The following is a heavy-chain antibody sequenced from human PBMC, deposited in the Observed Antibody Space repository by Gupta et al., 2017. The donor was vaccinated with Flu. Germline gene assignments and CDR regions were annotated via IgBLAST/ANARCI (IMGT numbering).Heavy chain of an antibody. CDR3: ARDRRYGSGSLDAFDI. CDR1: GFPFSSYG. V-gene: IGHV3-33*01. CDR2: IWYDGSNK. Sequence: QVQLVESGGGVVQPGRSLRLSCAASGFPFSSYGMHWVRRAPGKGLEWVAVIWYDGSNKYYADSVKGRFTISRDNSKNTLYLQMNSLRAEDTAVYYCARDRRYGSGSLDAFDIWGQGTMVTVSS. J-gene: IGHJ3*02. D-gene: IGHD3-10*01.